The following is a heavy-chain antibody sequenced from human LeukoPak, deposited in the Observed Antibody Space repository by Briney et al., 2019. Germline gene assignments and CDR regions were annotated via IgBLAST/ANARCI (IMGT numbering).Heavy chain of an antibody. CDR1: GYTFTSYG. CDR3: ARAEEKYYYGSGSYIWFDP. CDR2: ISAYNGNT. D-gene: IGHD3-10*01. J-gene: IGHJ5*02. Sequence: PSVKVSCKASGYTFTSYGISWVRQAPGQGLEWMGWISAYNGNTNYAQKLQGRVTMTTDTSTSTAYMELRSLRSDDTAVYYCARAEEKYYYGSGSYIWFDPWGQGTLVTVSS. V-gene: IGHV1-18*01.